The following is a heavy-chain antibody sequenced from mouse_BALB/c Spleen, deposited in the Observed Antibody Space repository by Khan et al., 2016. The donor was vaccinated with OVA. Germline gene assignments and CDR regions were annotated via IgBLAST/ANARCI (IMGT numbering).Heavy chain of an antibody. CDR1: GYTFTSYW. V-gene: IGHV1-7*01. CDR3: ANHGSSSAWFTY. Sequence: QVQLKESGAELAKPGASVKMSCKASGYTFTSYWMHWVKQRPGQGLEWIGYINPSTDYTEYNQKFKDKATLTADKSSSTAYMQLSSLTSEDSAVYNCANHGSSSAWFTYWGQGTLATVSA. D-gene: IGHD1-1*01. J-gene: IGHJ3*01. CDR2: INPSTDYT.